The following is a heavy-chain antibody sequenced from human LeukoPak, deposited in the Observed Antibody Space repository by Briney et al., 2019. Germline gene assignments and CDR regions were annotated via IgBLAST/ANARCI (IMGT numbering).Heavy chain of an antibody. J-gene: IGHJ4*02. V-gene: IGHV3-74*01. CDR2: INSDGSGT. CDR1: GFTFSNYW. Sequence: GGSLRLSCTASGFTFSNYWMHWVRQAPGKGLVWVSRINSDGSGTTYADSVKGRFTISRDNAKNTLYLQMNGLRAEDTAVYYCVRAGFSNPYYFDYWGQGTLVTVSS. CDR3: VRAGFSNPYYFDY. D-gene: IGHD3-3*01.